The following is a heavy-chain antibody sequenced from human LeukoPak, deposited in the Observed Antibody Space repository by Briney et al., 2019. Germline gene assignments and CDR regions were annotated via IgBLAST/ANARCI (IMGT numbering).Heavy chain of an antibody. CDR3: AVWFGELFSDY. V-gene: IGHV1-69*13. Sequence: SVKVSCKASGGTFSTYGFSWVRQAPGQGLEWMGGIIPIFGTANYAQKFQGRVTITADESTSTAYMELSSLRSEDTAVYYCAVWFGELFSDYWGQGTLVTVSS. J-gene: IGHJ4*02. D-gene: IGHD3-10*01. CDR1: GGTFSTYG. CDR2: IIPIFGTA.